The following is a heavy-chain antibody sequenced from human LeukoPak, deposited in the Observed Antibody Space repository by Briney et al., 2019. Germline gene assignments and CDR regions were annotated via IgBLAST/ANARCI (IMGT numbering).Heavy chain of an antibody. CDR3: AKGPAMVRGTFDP. V-gene: IGHV3-23*01. D-gene: IGHD3-10*01. CDR2: ISGSGGNT. Sequence: GGSLRLSCATSGFTFSSYAMSWVCQAPGKGLKGVSSISGSGGNTYYADSVKGRFTISRDYSKNTLYLQMNSLRTEETAVYYCAKGPAMVRGTFDPWGQGTLVTVSS. J-gene: IGHJ5*02. CDR1: GFTFSSYA.